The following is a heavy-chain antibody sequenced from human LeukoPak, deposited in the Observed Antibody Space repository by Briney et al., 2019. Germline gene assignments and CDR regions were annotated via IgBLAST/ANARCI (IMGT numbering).Heavy chain of an antibody. CDR2: ISGSGGTT. CDR3: ARDYGDDPWGDY. V-gene: IGHV3-23*01. D-gene: IGHD4-17*01. J-gene: IGHJ4*02. Sequence: GGSLRLSCAASGFTFSSYAMHWVRQAPGKGLEWVSVISGSGGTTYYADSVKGRFTISRDNSKNTLYLQMNSLRAEDTAVYYCARDYGDDPWGDYWGQGTLVTVSS. CDR1: GFTFSSYA.